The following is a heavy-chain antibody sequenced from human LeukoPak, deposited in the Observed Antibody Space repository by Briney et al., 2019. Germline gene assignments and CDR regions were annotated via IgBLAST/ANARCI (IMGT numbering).Heavy chain of an antibody. CDR2: IYYSGTT. Sequence: KPSETLSLTCTVSGGSISSYYWNWIRQPPGKGLEGIGYIYYSGTTNYNPSLKSRVTISVDTSKNQFSLKLSSVTAADTAVYYCAGRLWRRDGYNLSAFDIWGQGTMVTVSS. V-gene: IGHV4-59*01. CDR1: GGSISSYY. D-gene: IGHD5-24*01. CDR3: AGRLWRRDGYNLSAFDI. J-gene: IGHJ3*02.